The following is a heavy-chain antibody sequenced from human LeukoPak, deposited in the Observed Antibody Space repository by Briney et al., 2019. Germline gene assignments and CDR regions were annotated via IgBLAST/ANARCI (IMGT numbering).Heavy chain of an antibody. Sequence: GGSLRLSCVASGFTFSSHWMHWVRQTPGKGLVWISRINSDGRSTSYADSVKGRFTISRDNAKSTLFLQMNSLRAEDTAAYYCARDNLITTTGVKFDSWGQGTLVTVSS. J-gene: IGHJ4*02. V-gene: IGHV3-74*01. CDR3: ARDNLITTTGVKFDS. CDR2: INSDGRST. D-gene: IGHD1-1*01. CDR1: GFTFSSHW.